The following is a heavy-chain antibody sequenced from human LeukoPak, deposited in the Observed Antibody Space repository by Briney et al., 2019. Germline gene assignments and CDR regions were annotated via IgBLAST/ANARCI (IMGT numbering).Heavy chain of an antibody. CDR3: ARDPSYSENLDY. J-gene: IGHJ4*02. Sequence: GGSLRLSCAASGFTFNTYSMNWVRQAPGKGLEWVSSISSSSSYIYYADSVKGRFTISRDNAKNTLYLQMNSLRAEDTAVYYCARDPSYSENLDYWGQGTLVTVSS. CDR2: ISSSSSYI. V-gene: IGHV3-21*01. D-gene: IGHD1-26*01. CDR1: GFTFNTYS.